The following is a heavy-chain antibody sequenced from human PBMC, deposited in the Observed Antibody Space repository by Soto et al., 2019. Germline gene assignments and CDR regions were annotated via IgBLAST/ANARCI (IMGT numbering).Heavy chain of an antibody. V-gene: IGHV3-23*01. CDR3: AYEQASSGRNWFDP. J-gene: IGHJ5*02. CDR2: ISGSGGST. Sequence: GGSLRLSCAASGFTFSSYAMSWVRQAPGKGLEWVSAISGSGGSTYYADSVKGRFTISRDNSKNTLYLQMNSLRAEDTAIYYCAYEQASSGRNWFDPWGQGTLVTVSS. D-gene: IGHD6-19*01. CDR1: GFTFSSYA.